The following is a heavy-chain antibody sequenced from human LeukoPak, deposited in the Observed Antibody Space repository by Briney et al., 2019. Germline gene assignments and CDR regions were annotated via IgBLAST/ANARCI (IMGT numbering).Heavy chain of an antibody. D-gene: IGHD2-2*01. V-gene: IGHV4-31*03. J-gene: IGHJ4*02. CDR2: IYYTGST. CDR3: AGRGGVGPAPFDY. CDR1: GDSISGDNYY. Sequence: SETLSLTCTVSGDSISGDNYYWSWIRQHPRKGLEWVGYIYYTGSTYYNPSLRSRVTMSFDTSKNQFSLKLSSVTAADTAVYFSAGRGGVGPAPFDYWGQGTLVTVSS.